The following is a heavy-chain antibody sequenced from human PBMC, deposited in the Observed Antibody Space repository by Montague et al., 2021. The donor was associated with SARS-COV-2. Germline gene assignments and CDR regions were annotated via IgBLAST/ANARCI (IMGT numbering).Heavy chain of an antibody. D-gene: IGHD2-15*01. CDR2: INYSGST. Sequence: SETLSLTCTVAGGSISSYYWSWIRQPPGKGLEWIGYINYSGSTNYNPSLKSRVTISVDTSKNQFPLNLSSVTAADTAVYYCARNLVVHYWYGMDVWGKGTTVTVSS. J-gene: IGHJ6*04. CDR3: ARNLVVHYWYGMDV. V-gene: IGHV4-59*01. CDR1: GGSISSYY.